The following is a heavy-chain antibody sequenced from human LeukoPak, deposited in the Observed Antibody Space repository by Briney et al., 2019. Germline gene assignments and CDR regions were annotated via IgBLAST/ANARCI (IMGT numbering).Heavy chain of an antibody. J-gene: IGHJ4*02. D-gene: IGHD6-19*01. CDR2: ISYDGSNK. CDR1: GFTFSSYG. V-gene: IGHV3-30*18. CDR3: AKEVGSGIDY. Sequence: PGRSLRLSCAASGFTFSSYGMHWVRQAPGKGLEWVAVISYDGSNKYYADSVKGRFTISRVNSKNTLYLQMNSLRAEDTAVYYCAKEVGSGIDYWGQGTLVTVSS.